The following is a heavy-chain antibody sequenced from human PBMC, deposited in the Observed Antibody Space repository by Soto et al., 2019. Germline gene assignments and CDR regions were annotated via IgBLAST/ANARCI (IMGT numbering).Heavy chain of an antibody. CDR3: GKSRWSGSSLIDY. CDR2: INNDGSRT. D-gene: IGHD3-3*01. V-gene: IGHV3-74*01. Sequence: EVQLVESGGGLVQPGGSLRLSCVVSGFTFIDSWIYWVRQVPGEGLVWVSFINNDGSRTNYADSVKGRFTISRDNAKNTLYLQMNSLRAEDTAMYYCGKSRWSGSSLIDYWGQGTLVTVSS. J-gene: IGHJ4*02. CDR1: GFTFIDSW.